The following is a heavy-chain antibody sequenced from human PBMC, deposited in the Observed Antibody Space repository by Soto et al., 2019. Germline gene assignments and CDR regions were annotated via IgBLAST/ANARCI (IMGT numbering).Heavy chain of an antibody. CDR1: GGSLRGYY. D-gene: IGHD2-15*01. CDR3: GSGDLGYCRGGSCPYQKY. CDR2: INHSGST. J-gene: IGHJ4*02. V-gene: IGHV4-34*01. Sequence: SETLSLTCAVYGGSLRGYYWSWIRQPPGKGLEWIGEINHSGSTNYNPSLKSRVTISVDTSKNPFSLKLRSVTAADKAVYYCGSGDLGYCRGGSCPYQKYWGEETLVTVSS.